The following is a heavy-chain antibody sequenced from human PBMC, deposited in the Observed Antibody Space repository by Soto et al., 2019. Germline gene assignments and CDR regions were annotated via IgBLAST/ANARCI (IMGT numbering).Heavy chain of an antibody. CDR3: AESDRGSGGFYFDY. CDR2: ISGSGGRK. V-gene: IGHV3-23*01. D-gene: IGHD2-15*01. Sequence: GGSLRLSCAASGFTFSFYAMSWVRQAPGKGLEWVSSISGSGGRKYYADSVKGRFTISRDNSKNTLYLQMNSLRAEDTAVYYCAESDRGSGGFYFDYWGQGTLVTVSS. CDR1: GFTFSFYA. J-gene: IGHJ4*02.